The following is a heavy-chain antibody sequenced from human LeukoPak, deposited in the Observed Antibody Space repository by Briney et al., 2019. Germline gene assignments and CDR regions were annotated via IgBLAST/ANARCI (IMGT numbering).Heavy chain of an antibody. D-gene: IGHD2-2*01. Sequence: PSETLSLTCTVSGGSISSYYWSWIRQPPGKGLEWIGYIYYSGSTNYNPSLKSRVTISVDTSKNQFSLKLSSVTAADTAVYYCARELGYCSSTSCYGAFDIWGQGTMVTASS. V-gene: IGHV4-59*01. CDR3: ARELGYCSSTSCYGAFDI. J-gene: IGHJ3*02. CDR2: IYYSGST. CDR1: GGSISSYY.